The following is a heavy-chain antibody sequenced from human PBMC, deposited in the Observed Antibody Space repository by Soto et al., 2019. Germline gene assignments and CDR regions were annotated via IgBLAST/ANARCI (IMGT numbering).Heavy chain of an antibody. J-gene: IGHJ5*02. CDR1: GFIFSSHE. CDR2: ISKSGTTV. Sequence: EMHLVESGGGLVQPGGSLRLSCAASGFIFSSHEMNWVRQAPGKGLEWISYISKSGTTVYYAESVKGRFTISRDNAENSLYLQMSSLRAEDTAVYYCARDRGLSGRIYWFDPWGQGTLVTVSS. V-gene: IGHV3-48*03. D-gene: IGHD3-10*01. CDR3: ARDRGLSGRIYWFDP.